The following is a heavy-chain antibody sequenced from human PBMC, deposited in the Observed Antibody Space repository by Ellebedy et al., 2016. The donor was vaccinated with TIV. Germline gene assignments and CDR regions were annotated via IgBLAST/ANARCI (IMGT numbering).Heavy chain of an antibody. D-gene: IGHD6-19*01. CDR3: VKGLGFTSGWFPYFDV. CDR2: ISGNGGTT. J-gene: IGHJ4*02. Sequence: PGGSLRLSCSASGFTFSTYAMHWVRQAPGKGLEYVSVISGNGGTTYFADSVQGRFTISRDNSKNTLYLQMSSLRSEDTAVYYCVKGLGFTSGWFPYFDVWGQGTLVTVSS. V-gene: IGHV3-64D*06. CDR1: GFTFSTYA.